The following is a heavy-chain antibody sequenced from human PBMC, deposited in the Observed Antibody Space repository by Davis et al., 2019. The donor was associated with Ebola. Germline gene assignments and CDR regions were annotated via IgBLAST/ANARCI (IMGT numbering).Heavy chain of an antibody. Sequence: SETLSLTCTVSGGSISSSSYYWGWIRQPPGKGLEWIGSIYYSGSTYYNPSLKSRVTILVDTSKNQFSLKLSSVTAADTAVYYCASGRIAVAGIDYWGQGTLVTVSS. D-gene: IGHD6-19*01. J-gene: IGHJ4*02. CDR2: IYYSGST. V-gene: IGHV4-39*07. CDR1: GGSISSSSYY. CDR3: ASGRIAVAGIDY.